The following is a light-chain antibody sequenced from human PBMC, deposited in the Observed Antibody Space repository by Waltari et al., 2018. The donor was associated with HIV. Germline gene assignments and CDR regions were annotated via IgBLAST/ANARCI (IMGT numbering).Light chain of an antibody. V-gene: IGKV1-12*01. J-gene: IGKJ4*01. CDR2: AAS. CDR3: QQADSLPLT. Sequence: PELLIFAASTLQSGVSSRFRGSGSGTSFTLTINTLQTEDFATYYCQQADSLPLTFGGGTKVEI.